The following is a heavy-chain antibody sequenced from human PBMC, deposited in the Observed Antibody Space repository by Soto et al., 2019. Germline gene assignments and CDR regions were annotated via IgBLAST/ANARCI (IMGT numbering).Heavy chain of an antibody. CDR3: ARDSTWGNYDFWSGYYVPYGMDV. D-gene: IGHD3-3*01. J-gene: IGHJ6*02. CDR1: GYTFTSYG. V-gene: IGHV1-18*04. Sequence: ASVKVSCKASGYTFTSYGISWVRQAPGQGLEWMGWISAYNGNTNYAQKLQGRVTMTTDTSTSTAYMELRSLRSDDTAVCYCARDSTWGNYDFWSGYYVPYGMDVWGQGTTVTV. CDR2: ISAYNGNT.